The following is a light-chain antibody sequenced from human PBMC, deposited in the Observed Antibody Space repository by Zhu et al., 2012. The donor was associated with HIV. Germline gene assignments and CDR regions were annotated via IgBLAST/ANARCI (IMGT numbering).Light chain of an antibody. J-gene: IGKJ2*01. CDR2: DAS. CDR3: LQDYTYPYT. Sequence: AIQMTQSPSSLSASVGDRVTITCRASQGISSHLGWYQQKPGKAPKLLIYDASTLQSGVPLRFSGSGSGADFTLTISSLQPEDFATYYCLQDYTYPYTFGLGDQAGDQ. CDR1: QGISSH. V-gene: IGKV1-6*01.